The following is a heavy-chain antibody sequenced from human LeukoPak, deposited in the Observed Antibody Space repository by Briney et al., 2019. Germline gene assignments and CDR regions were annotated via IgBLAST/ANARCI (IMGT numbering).Heavy chain of an antibody. CDR3: ARVKGYYDSSGYYLYYFDY. J-gene: IGHJ4*02. V-gene: IGHV1-8*01. CDR1: GYTFTSYD. Sequence: ASVKVSCEASGYTFTSYDINWVRQATGQGLEWMGWMNPNSANRGYAQKFQGRVTMTTDTSISTAYMELSSLRSEDTAVYYCARVKGYYDSSGYYLYYFDYWGQGTLVTVSS. D-gene: IGHD3-22*01. CDR2: MNPNSANR.